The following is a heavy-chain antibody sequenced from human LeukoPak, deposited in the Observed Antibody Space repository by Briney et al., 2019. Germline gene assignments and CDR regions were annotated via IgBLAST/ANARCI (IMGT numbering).Heavy chain of an antibody. CDR2: INQDGSAK. V-gene: IGHV3-7*01. CDR3: ASWVGRDN. J-gene: IGHJ4*02. Sequence: GGSLRLSCAASGFTFSSYWTTWFRQAPGKRLEWVANINQDGSAKYYVDSVKGRFTVSRDNAETSVFLQMNSLRNEDTAVYFCASWVGRDNWGQGTLVTASS. D-gene: IGHD1-26*01. CDR1: GFTFSSYW.